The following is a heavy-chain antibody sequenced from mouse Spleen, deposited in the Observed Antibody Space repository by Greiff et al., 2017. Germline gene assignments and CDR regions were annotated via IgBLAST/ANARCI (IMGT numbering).Heavy chain of an antibody. CDR3: ARSGGFYGPYAMDY. J-gene: IGHJ4*01. Sequence: VQLQQPGAELVKPGASVKMSCKASGYTFTSYWITWVKQRPGQGLEWIGDIYPGSGSTNYNEKFKSKATLTVDTSSSTAYMQLSSLTSEDSAVYYCARSGGFYGPYAMDYWGQGTSVTVSS. D-gene: IGHD1-1*02. V-gene: IGHV1-55*01. CDR1: GYTFTSYW. CDR2: IYPGSGST.